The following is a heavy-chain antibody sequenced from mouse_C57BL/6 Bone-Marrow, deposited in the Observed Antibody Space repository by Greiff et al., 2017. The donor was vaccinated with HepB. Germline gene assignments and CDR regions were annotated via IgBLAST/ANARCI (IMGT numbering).Heavy chain of an antibody. CDR3: ARATVVAYYAMDY. CDR1: GYNFTSYW. Sequence: QVQLQQPGTELVKPGASVKLSCKASGYNFTSYWMHWVKQRPGQGLEWIGNINPSNGGTNYNEKFKSKATLTVDKSSSTAYIQLSLLTSEDSAVYYCARATVVAYYAMDYWGQGTSVTVSS. CDR2: INPSNGGT. V-gene: IGHV1-53*01. J-gene: IGHJ4*01. D-gene: IGHD1-1*01.